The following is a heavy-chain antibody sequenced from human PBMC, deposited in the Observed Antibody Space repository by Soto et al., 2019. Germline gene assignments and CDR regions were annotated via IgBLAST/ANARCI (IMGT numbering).Heavy chain of an antibody. Sequence: QVQLVRSGAEVKKPGSSVKVSCKASGGTFSSYAISWVRQAPGQGLEWMGGIIPIFGTANYAQKFQGRVTITADESTSTAYMELSSLRSEDTAVYYCARGGVVVVATTYAFDIWGQGTMVTVSS. V-gene: IGHV1-69*01. CDR3: ARGGVVVVATTYAFDI. J-gene: IGHJ3*02. CDR2: IIPIFGTA. CDR1: GGTFSSYA. D-gene: IGHD2-15*01.